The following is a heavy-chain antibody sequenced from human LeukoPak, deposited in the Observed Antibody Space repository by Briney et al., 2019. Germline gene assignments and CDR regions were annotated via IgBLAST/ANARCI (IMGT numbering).Heavy chain of an antibody. V-gene: IGHV3-74*01. J-gene: IGHJ4*02. D-gene: IGHD5-12*01. CDR1: GFTFSSYW. CDR3: AVKGGYNDLDAPFDY. Sequence: GGSLRLSCAASGFTFSSYWMHWVRQPPGKGLEWVSRVNGDGSTTTYADSVKGRFTISRDNAKNTLYLQMNSLRVEDTAIYYCAVKGGYNDLDAPFDYWGPGTLVAVSS. CDR2: VNGDGSTT.